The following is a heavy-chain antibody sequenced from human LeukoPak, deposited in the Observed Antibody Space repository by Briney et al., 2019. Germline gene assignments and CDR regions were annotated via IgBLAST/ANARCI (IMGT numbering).Heavy chain of an antibody. D-gene: IGHD6-19*01. CDR2: INPNSGGT. V-gene: IGHV1-2*02. CDR1: GYTFTGYY. CDR3: ARVVADSSGWETLDY. Sequence: ASVKVSCKASGYTFTGYYMHWVRQAPGQGLEWMGWINPNSGGTNYAQNFQGRLTMTRDTSTSTVYMELSSLRSEDTAVYYCARVVADSSGWETLDYWGQGTLVTVSS. J-gene: IGHJ4*02.